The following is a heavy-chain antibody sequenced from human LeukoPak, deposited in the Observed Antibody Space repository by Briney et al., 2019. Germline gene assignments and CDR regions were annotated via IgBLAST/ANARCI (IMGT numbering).Heavy chain of an antibody. V-gene: IGHV1-18*04. CDR3: ARDVTRVAVAVLGY. Sequence: ASVKVSCKASGYTFTSYGISWVRQAPGQGLEWMGWISAYNGNTNYAQKLQGRVTMTTDTSTSTAYMELRSLRSDDTAVYYCARDVTRVAVAVLGYWGQGTPVTVSS. CDR2: ISAYNGNT. CDR1: GYTFTSYG. J-gene: IGHJ4*02. D-gene: IGHD6-19*01.